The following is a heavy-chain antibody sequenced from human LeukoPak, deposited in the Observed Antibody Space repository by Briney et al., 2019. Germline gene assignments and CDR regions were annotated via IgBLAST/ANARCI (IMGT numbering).Heavy chain of an antibody. D-gene: IGHD2-15*01. CDR2: INPNSGGT. V-gene: IGHV1-2*02. Sequence: GASVKVSCKASGYTFTGYCMHWVRQAPGQGLEWMGWINPNSGGTNYAQKFQGRVTMTRDTSISTAYMELSRLRSDDTAVYYCARDAEDIVVVVAASGWFDPWGQGTLVTVSS. J-gene: IGHJ5*02. CDR3: ARDAEDIVVVVAASGWFDP. CDR1: GYTFTGYC.